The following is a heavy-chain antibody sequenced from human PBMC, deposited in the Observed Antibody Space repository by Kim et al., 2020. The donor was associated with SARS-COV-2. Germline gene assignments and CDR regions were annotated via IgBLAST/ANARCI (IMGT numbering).Heavy chain of an antibody. J-gene: IGHJ5*02. CDR2: IIPNSGDT. D-gene: IGHD3-10*01. V-gene: IGHV1-2*02. CDR3: AKDNGVFSFGEP. CDR1: GYPFTGYY. Sequence: ASVKVSCKASGYPFTGYYIHWVRQAPGQGLEWMGWIIPNSGDTDFAQKFQDRVTLTTDTSISTAYMELSSLTSDDSAFYYCAKDNGVFSFGEPWGQGTLVTVSS.